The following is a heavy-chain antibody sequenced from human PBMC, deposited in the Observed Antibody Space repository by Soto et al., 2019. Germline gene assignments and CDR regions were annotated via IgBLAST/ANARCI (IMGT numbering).Heavy chain of an antibody. CDR3: ARTSYYYDSSGYYSSFDY. Sequence: SETLSLTCTVSGGSVSSGSHYWSWIRQPPGKGLEWLGYIYYSGSTNYNPSLKSRVTMSVDTSKNQFSLKLSSVTAADTAVYYCARTSYYYDSSGYYSSFDYWGQGTLVTVSS. D-gene: IGHD3-22*01. J-gene: IGHJ4*02. CDR2: IYYSGST. CDR1: GGSVSSGSHY. V-gene: IGHV4-61*01.